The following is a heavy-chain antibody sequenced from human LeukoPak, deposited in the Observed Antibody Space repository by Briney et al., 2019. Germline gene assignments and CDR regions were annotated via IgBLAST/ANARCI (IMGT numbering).Heavy chain of an antibody. Sequence: QPGGSLRLSCAASGFTFSSYAMSWVRQAPGKGLEWVSAISGSGGSTYYADSVKGRFTISRDNSKNTLYLQMNSLRVKDTAVYYCAKGHYYDSSGYVDYWGQGTLVTVSS. CDR3: AKGHYYDSSGYVDY. CDR1: GFTFSSYA. J-gene: IGHJ4*02. V-gene: IGHV3-23*01. CDR2: ISGSGGST. D-gene: IGHD3-22*01.